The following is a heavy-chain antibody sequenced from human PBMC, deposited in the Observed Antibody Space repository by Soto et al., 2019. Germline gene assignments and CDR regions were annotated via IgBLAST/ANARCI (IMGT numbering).Heavy chain of an antibody. CDR3: VRVISSSSSLGLRYYYYGMDV. CDR1: GGSISSRSNY. Sequence: PSETLSLTCTVSGGSISSRSNYWGWVRQPPGKGLEWIASIYYSGNTYYNPSLNSRVTISVDTSKSQFSLKLSSVTAADTTVYYCVRVISSSSSLGLRYYYYGMDVWGQGTMVTVSS. D-gene: IGHD6-6*01. J-gene: IGHJ6*02. CDR2: IYYSGNT. V-gene: IGHV4-39*01.